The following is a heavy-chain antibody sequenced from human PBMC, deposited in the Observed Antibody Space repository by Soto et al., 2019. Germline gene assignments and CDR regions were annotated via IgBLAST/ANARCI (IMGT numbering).Heavy chain of an antibody. D-gene: IGHD3-10*01. J-gene: IGHJ6*02. CDR1: GFTFSSYG. V-gene: IGHV3-33*01. CDR3: ARDTRSGSYYYYGMDV. CDR2: IWYDGSNK. Sequence: HPGGSLRLSCAASGFTFSSYGMHWVRQAPGKGLEWVAVIWYDGSNKYYADSVKGRFTISRDNSKNTLYLQMNSLRAEDTAVYYCARDTRSGSYYYYGMDVWGQGTTVTVSS.